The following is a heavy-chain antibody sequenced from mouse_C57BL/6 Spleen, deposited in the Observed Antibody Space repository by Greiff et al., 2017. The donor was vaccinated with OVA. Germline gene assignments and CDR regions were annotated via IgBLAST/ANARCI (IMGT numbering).Heavy chain of an antibody. CDR2: IWSGGST. D-gene: IGHD2-2*01. Sequence: VMLVESGPGLVQPSQSLSITCTVSGFSLTSYGVHWVRQSPGKGLEWLGVIWSGGSTDYNAAFISRLSISKDNSKSQVFFKMNSLQADDTAIYYCARNKGYDPRYFDVWGTGTTVTVSS. V-gene: IGHV2-2*01. J-gene: IGHJ1*03. CDR3: ARNKGYDPRYFDV. CDR1: GFSLTSYG.